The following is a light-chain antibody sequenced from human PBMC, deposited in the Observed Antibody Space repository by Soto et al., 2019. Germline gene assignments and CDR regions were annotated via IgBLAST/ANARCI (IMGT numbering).Light chain of an antibody. CDR1: QSVSSN. CDR3: QQYNNWPPLT. Sequence: EIVMTQSPAPLSVSPGERATLSCRASQSVSSNLAWYQQKPGQAPRLLIYGASTRATGIPARFSGSGSGTEFTLTISSLQSEDFAVYYCQQYNNWPPLTFGGGTKVELK. V-gene: IGKV3-15*01. J-gene: IGKJ4*02. CDR2: GAS.